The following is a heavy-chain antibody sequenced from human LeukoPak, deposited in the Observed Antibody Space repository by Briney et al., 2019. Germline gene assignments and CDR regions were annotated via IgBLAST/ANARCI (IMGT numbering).Heavy chain of an antibody. CDR3: ARVHGGKRAFDI. Sequence: GGSLRLSCAAFGFTVSSNYMSWVRQAPGKGMEWVSVIYSGGSTYYADSVKGRFTISRHNSKNTLYLQMNSLRAEDTAVYYCARVHGGKRAFDIWGQGTMVTVSS. CDR2: IYSGGST. CDR1: GFTVSSNY. J-gene: IGHJ3*02. D-gene: IGHD2-15*01. V-gene: IGHV3-53*04.